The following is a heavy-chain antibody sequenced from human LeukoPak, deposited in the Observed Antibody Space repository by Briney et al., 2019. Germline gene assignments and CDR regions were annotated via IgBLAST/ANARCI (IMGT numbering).Heavy chain of an antibody. Sequence: GGSLRLSCAVSGLTVSSSHMSWVRQAPGKGLEWVSVIYSGGGTYYAASVKGRFTISRDNCKNTVSLQMNSLRAEDTAVYYCARVDHYYDSSGYYGAFDYWGQGTLVTVSS. CDR3: ARVDHYYDSSGYYGAFDY. CDR2: IYSGGGT. CDR1: GLTVSSSH. D-gene: IGHD3-22*01. V-gene: IGHV3-66*01. J-gene: IGHJ4*02.